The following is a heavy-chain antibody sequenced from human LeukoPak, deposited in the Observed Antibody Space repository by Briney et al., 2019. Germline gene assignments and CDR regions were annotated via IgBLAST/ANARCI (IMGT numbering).Heavy chain of an antibody. CDR3: ARHNIASDGARLFDF. CDR2: IYHSGYA. V-gene: IGHV4-59*08. D-gene: IGHD4-17*01. Sequence: SQTLSLTCSVSGGSVSSNYWAWLRQPPGKGPEWIGYIYHSGYAKYNPSFKSRVTMSVDTSKSQFSLQLTSVTAADTAVYYCARHNIASDGARLFDFWGRGTLVAVSS. CDR1: GGSVSSNY. J-gene: IGHJ4*02.